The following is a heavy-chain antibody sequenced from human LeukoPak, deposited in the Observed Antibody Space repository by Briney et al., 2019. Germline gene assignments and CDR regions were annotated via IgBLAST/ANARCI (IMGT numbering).Heavy chain of an antibody. J-gene: IGHJ4*02. Sequence: ASVKVSCKASGYTFTGYYMHWVRQAPGQGLEWMGWISPNSGGTNYAQKFQGRVTMTRDTSISTAYMELSRLRSDDTAVYYCARPDRLGRNFDYWGQGTLVTVSS. D-gene: IGHD1-14*01. V-gene: IGHV1-2*02. CDR3: ARPDRLGRNFDY. CDR2: ISPNSGGT. CDR1: GYTFTGYY.